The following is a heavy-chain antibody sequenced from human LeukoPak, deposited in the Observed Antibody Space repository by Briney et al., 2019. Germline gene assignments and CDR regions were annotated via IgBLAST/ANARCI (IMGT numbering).Heavy chain of an antibody. J-gene: IGHJ4*02. D-gene: IGHD6-6*01. CDR3: ARGLSGYASSLGY. Sequence: GGSLRLPCAASGFSFSSYWMHWVRQAPGKGLVCVSRINSDGSSTSYADSVRGRFSISRDNAKNTLYLQMNSLRAEDTAVYYCARGLSGYASSLGYWGQGTLVTVSA. CDR1: GFSFSSYW. CDR2: INSDGSST. V-gene: IGHV3-74*01.